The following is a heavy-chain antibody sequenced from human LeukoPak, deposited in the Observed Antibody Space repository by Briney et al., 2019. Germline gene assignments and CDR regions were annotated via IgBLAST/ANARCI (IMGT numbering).Heavy chain of an antibody. Sequence: KPGGSLRPSCAASGFTFSNYGMNWVRQAPGKGLEWVSFTDTSGNYIYYGDSVKGRFTISRDNAKNLVFLQMNGLRAEDTAVYYCARGRSITLLRGVAMSDGYDIWGQGTMVAVSS. CDR3: ARGRSITLLRGVAMSDGYDI. D-gene: IGHD3-10*01. CDR1: GFTFSNYG. CDR2: TDTSGNYI. J-gene: IGHJ3*02. V-gene: IGHV3-21*01.